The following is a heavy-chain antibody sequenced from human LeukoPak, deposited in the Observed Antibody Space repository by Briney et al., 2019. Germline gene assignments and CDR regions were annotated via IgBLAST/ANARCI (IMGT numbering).Heavy chain of an antibody. Sequence: GGSLRLSCAASGFTFSSYGMSWVRQAPGKGLEWVSDISGSGGSTYYADSVKGRFTISRDNSKNTLYLQMNSLRAEDTAVYYCAKVYYYDSSGVYYYYYMDVWGKGTTVTISS. CDR2: ISGSGGST. J-gene: IGHJ6*03. D-gene: IGHD3-22*01. V-gene: IGHV3-23*01. CDR1: GFTFSSYG. CDR3: AKVYYYDSSGVYYYYYMDV.